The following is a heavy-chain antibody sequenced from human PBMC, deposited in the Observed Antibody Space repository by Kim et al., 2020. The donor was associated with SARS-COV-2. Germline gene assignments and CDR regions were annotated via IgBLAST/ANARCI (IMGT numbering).Heavy chain of an antibody. CDR2: IYYSGST. CDR1: GGSISSSSYY. Sequence: SETLSLTCTVSGGSISSSSYYWGWIRQPPGKGLEWIGSIYYSGSTYYNPSLKSRVTISVDTSKNQFSLKLSSVTAADTAVYYCATTGRGYYDSSGPEWGQGTLVTVSS. D-gene: IGHD3-22*01. V-gene: IGHV4-39*01. J-gene: IGHJ4*02. CDR3: ATTGRGYYDSSGPE.